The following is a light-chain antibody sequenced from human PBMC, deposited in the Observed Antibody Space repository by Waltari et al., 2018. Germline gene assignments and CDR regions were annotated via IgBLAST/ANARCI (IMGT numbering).Light chain of an antibody. V-gene: IGKV3-20*01. Sequence: EFVLTQSPGTLSLSPGDRAPLSCRASHSVSSNNLAWYQQKPGQAPRLLIYAASSRATGITDRFSGSGSGTDFTLTISRVEPEDFAVYYCQQYANSPRTFGQGTKVEIK. CDR3: QQYANSPRT. CDR2: AAS. CDR1: HSVSSNN. J-gene: IGKJ1*01.